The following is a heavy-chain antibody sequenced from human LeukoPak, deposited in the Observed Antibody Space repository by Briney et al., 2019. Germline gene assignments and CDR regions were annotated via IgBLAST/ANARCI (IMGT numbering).Heavy chain of an antibody. Sequence: PGGSLRLSCAAAGFDFSSHSMNWVRQAPGKGLKWLSYISSSSATKYHADSGKGRFTISRDNAKNSLYLQMNSLRAEDTGVYYCARWNLGSDYWGQGTLVTVSS. D-gene: IGHD1-1*01. CDR2: ISSSSATK. CDR1: GFDFSSHS. V-gene: IGHV3-48*04. J-gene: IGHJ4*02. CDR3: ARWNLGSDY.